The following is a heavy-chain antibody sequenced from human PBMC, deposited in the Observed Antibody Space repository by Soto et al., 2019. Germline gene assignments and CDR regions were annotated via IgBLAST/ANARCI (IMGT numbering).Heavy chain of an antibody. J-gene: IGHJ4*02. CDR1: GGTFSSYA. V-gene: IGHV1-69*01. D-gene: IGHD4-17*01. CDR2: IIPIFGTA. Sequence: QVQLVQSGAEVKKPGSSVKVSCKASGGTFSSYAISWVRQAPGQGLEWMGGIIPIFGTANYAQKFQGRVTITADESTSPAYMELSSVRSEDTAVYYCARDNDYGGNSGFGDYWGPGTLVTVSS. CDR3: ARDNDYGGNSGFGDY.